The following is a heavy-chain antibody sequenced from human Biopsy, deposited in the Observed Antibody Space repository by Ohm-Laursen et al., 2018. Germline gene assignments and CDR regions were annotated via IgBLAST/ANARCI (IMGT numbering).Heavy chain of an antibody. CDR1: GDSINSSY. Sequence: DTLSLTCTVSGDSINSSYWSWIRQAPGKGLEWIGFISNSGNTNYNPSLKSRVTISADTSKNQFSLKLGSVTVADTAVFYCARRGSGGRSFDYWGQGSLVTVSS. CDR3: ARRGSGGRSFDY. J-gene: IGHJ4*02. CDR2: ISNSGNT. D-gene: IGHD2-15*01. V-gene: IGHV4-59*08.